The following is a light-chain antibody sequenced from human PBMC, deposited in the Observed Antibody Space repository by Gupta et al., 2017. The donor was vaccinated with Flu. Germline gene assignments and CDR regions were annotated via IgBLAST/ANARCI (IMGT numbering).Light chain of an antibody. CDR1: PSVSSDY. CDR3: QQYGSSPLT. CDR2: GAS. V-gene: IGKV3-20*01. Sequence: DIVLTQSPGTLSLSPGERATLSCSASPSVSSDYLAWYQQKPGQAPRLLIYGASTRATGIPDRFSGSGSGTAFTLTINRLEPEDFAVYYCQQYGSSPLTFGGGTRVEI. J-gene: IGKJ4*01.